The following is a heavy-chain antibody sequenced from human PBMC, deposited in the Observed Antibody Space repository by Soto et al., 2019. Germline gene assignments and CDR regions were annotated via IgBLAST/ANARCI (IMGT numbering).Heavy chain of an antibody. J-gene: IGHJ6*02. Sequence: GGSLRLSCAASGFTFSSYSMNWVRQAPGKGLEWVSYISSSSSTIYYADSVKGRFTISRDNAKNSLYLQMNSLRDEDTAVYYCARAGTYSSSWYYYYGMDVWGQGTTVTVSS. V-gene: IGHV3-48*02. CDR3: ARAGTYSSSWYYYYGMDV. CDR1: GFTFSSYS. D-gene: IGHD6-13*01. CDR2: ISSSSSTI.